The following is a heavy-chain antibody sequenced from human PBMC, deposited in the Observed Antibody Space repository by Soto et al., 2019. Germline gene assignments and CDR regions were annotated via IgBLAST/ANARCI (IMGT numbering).Heavy chain of an antibody. J-gene: IGHJ6*02. Sequence: PGGSLRLSCAASGFTFSSYAMHWVRQAPGKGLEWVAVISYDGSNKYYADSVKGRFTISRDNSKNTLYLQMNSLRAEDTAVYYCARQMGTVTSYYYYGMDVWGQGTTVTVSS. D-gene: IGHD4-17*01. V-gene: IGHV3-30-3*01. CDR3: ARQMGTVTSYYYYGMDV. CDR1: GFTFSSYA. CDR2: ISYDGSNK.